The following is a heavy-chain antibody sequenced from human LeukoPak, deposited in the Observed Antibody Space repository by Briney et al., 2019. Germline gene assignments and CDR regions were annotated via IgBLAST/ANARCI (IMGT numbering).Heavy chain of an antibody. J-gene: IGHJ4*02. V-gene: IGHV5-51*01. Sequence: GESLKISCQASGYDFTNYWIGWVRQMPGKGLEWMGIIYPGDSDTRYSPSFQGQATISVDKSISTASLQWSSLKASDTAIYYCARRVYSGSGGGGYWGQGTLVTVSS. D-gene: IGHD3-10*01. CDR2: IYPGDSDT. CDR3: ARRVYSGSGGGGY. CDR1: GYDFTNYW.